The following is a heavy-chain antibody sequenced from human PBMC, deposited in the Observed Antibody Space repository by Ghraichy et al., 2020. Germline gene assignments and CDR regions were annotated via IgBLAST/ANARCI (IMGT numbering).Heavy chain of an antibody. CDR3: ARFDYYDSSGYSSALDY. Sequence: SETLSLTCTVSGGSISSYYWSWIRQPPGKGLEWIGYIYYSGSTNYNPSLKSRVTISVDTSKNQFSLKLSSVTAADTAVYYCARFDYYDSSGYSSALDYWGQGTLVTVSS. V-gene: IGHV4-59*01. J-gene: IGHJ4*02. CDR1: GGSISSYY. D-gene: IGHD3-22*01. CDR2: IYYSGST.